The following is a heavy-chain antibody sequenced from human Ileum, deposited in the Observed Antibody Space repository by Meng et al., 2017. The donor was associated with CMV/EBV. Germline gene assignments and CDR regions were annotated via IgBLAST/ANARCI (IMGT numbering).Heavy chain of an antibody. V-gene: IGHV4-4*07. CDR2: IYSSGID. J-gene: IGHJ4*02. Sequence: GQGLGSPAAAPPITCTVSGDLANHFCWSWIRHPAGKGLQWIGRIYSSGIDNHNPSLNSRVTMSVDTSKKQFSLKLSSVTAADTAVYYCARSGLRGIYVDYWGQGTLVTVSS. CDR1: GDLANHFC. D-gene: IGHD4-17*01. CDR3: ARSGLRGIYVDY.